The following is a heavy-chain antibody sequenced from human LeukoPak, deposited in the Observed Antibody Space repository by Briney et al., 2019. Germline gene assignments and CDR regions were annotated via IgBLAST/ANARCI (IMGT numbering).Heavy chain of an antibody. D-gene: IGHD1-26*01. J-gene: IGHJ4*02. CDR3: ASWIVGATLGFDY. V-gene: IGHV1-18*04. CDR2: IRAYNGNT. CDR1: GYSFTSYY. Sequence: GTSVKVSCKASGYSFTSYYMHWVRQAPGQGLEWMGWIRAYNGNTNYAQNLQGRVTMTTDTSTSTAYMELRSLRSDDTAVYYCASWIVGATLGFDYWGQGTLVTVSS.